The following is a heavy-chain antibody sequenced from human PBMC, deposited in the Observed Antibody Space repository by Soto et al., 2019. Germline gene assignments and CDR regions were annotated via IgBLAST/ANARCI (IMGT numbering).Heavy chain of an antibody. CDR1: GFTFSSYW. V-gene: IGHV3-7*05. Sequence: GGSLRLSCAASGFTFSSYWMSWVRQAPGKGLEWVAYIKQDGSEKYYVDSVKGRFTISRDNAKNSLYLQMNSLRAEDTAVYYCARDSGSSGWPADAFDIWGQGTMVTGSS. J-gene: IGHJ3*02. CDR2: IKQDGSEK. CDR3: ARDSGSSGWPADAFDI. D-gene: IGHD6-19*01.